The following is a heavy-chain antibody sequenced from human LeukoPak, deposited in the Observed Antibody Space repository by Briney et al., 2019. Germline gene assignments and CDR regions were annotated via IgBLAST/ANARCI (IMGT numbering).Heavy chain of an antibody. CDR2: INPSGGST. CDR3: ARDGLYSGSYFGYYYYYMDV. CDR1: GYTFTSYY. Sequence: ASVKVSCKASGYTFTSYYMHWVRQAPGQGLEWMGIINPSGGSTNYAQKFQGRVTMTRDASTSTAYMELSRLRSDDTAVYYCARDGLYSGSYFGYYYYYMDVWGKGTTVTVSS. J-gene: IGHJ6*03. V-gene: IGHV1-46*01. D-gene: IGHD1-26*01.